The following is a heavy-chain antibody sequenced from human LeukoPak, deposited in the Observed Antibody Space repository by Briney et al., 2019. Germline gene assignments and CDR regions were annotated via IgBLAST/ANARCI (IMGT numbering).Heavy chain of an antibody. CDR3: ARGQPHDYGDYGANFDY. CDR1: GFTFSSYS. Sequence: GGSLRLSCAASGFTFSSYSMNWVRQAPGKGLEWVSSISSSSSYIYYADLVKGRFTISRDKAKNSLYLQMNSLRAEDTAVYYCARGQPHDYGDYGANFDYWGQGTLVTVSS. CDR2: ISSSSSYI. V-gene: IGHV3-21*04. D-gene: IGHD4-17*01. J-gene: IGHJ4*02.